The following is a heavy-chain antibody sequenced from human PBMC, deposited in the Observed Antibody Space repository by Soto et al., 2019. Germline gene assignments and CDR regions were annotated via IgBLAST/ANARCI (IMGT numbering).Heavy chain of an antibody. D-gene: IGHD2-15*01. CDR1: GFTFDDYA. CDR2: ISWNSGSI. J-gene: IGHJ1*01. Sequence: EVQLVESGGGLVQPGRSLRLSCAASGFTFDDYAMHWVRQAPGKGLEWVSGISWNSGSIGYADSVKGRFTLCRDNAKNTLYLQMNRLRAEDTALYYCAKDNIGYCSGGSCYSGFQHWGQGTLVTVSS. CDR3: AKDNIGYCSGGSCYSGFQH. V-gene: IGHV3-9*01.